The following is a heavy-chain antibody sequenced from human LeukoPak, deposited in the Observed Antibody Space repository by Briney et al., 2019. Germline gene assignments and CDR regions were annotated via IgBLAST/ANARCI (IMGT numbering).Heavy chain of an antibody. CDR1: GFTFDDYA. D-gene: IGHD6-13*01. J-gene: IGHJ6*02. CDR2: ISWSSGSI. Sequence: GRSLRLSCAASGFTFDDYAMHWVRQAPGKGLEWVSGISWSSGSIGYADSVKGRFTISRDNAKNSLYLQMNSLRAEDTALYYCAKDSESFGSSWPVYYYYGMDVWGQGTTVTVSS. V-gene: IGHV3-9*01. CDR3: AKDSESFGSSWPVYYYYGMDV.